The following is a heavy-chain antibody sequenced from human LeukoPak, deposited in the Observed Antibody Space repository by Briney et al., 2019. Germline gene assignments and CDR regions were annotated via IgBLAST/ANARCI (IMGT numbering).Heavy chain of an antibody. D-gene: IGHD3-9*01. CDR3: ASKYYDILTGYAYFDY. J-gene: IGHJ4*02. CDR1: GGSISSYY. V-gene: IGHV4-39*01. CDR2: IYYSGST. Sequence: SEALSLTCTVSGGSISSYYWGWIRQPPGKGLEWIGSIYYSGSTYYNPSLKSRVTISVDTSKNQFSLKLSSVTAADTAVYYCASKYYDILTGYAYFDYWGQGTLVTVSS.